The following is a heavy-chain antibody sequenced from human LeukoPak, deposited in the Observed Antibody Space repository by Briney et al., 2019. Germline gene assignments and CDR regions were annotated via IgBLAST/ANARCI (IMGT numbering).Heavy chain of an antibody. Sequence: PSETLSLTCTVSGGSISSGDYYWSWIRQPPGKGLEWIGYIYYSGSTYYNPSLKSRVTISVDTSKNQFSLKLSSVTAADTAVYYCARAREGGDYAFDYWGQGTLVTVSS. CDR3: ARAREGGDYAFDY. J-gene: IGHJ4*02. CDR2: IYYSGST. CDR1: GGSISSGDYY. D-gene: IGHD4-17*01. V-gene: IGHV4-30-4*02.